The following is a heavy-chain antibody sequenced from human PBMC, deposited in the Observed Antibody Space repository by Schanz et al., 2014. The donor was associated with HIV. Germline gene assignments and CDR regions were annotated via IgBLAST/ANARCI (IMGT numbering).Heavy chain of an antibody. Sequence: EVQLVESGGGLVQPGGSLRLSCAASGFTFSRYWMTWVRQAPGKGLEWVANIKLDGSEKYYVDSVKGRFTISRDNTKNSLYLQMNSLRAEDTAVYYCAKGWRGYSISSLVDYWGQGSLVTVSS. CDR1: GFTFSRYW. CDR3: AKGWRGYSISSLVDY. J-gene: IGHJ4*02. CDR2: IKLDGSEK. D-gene: IGHD6-6*01. V-gene: IGHV3-7*01.